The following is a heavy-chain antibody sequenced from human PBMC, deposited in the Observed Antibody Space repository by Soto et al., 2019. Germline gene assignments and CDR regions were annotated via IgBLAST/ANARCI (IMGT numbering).Heavy chain of an antibody. CDR2: IYWNDDK. CDR1: GFSLSTTGVG. J-gene: IGHJ5*02. CDR3: AHSKRAHGWFDP. Sequence: QITLKESGPTLVKPTQTITLTCTFSGFSLSTTGVGVGWIRQPPGKALEWLALIYWNDDKLYSPSLKSRLTITKDTSKNQVVLTLTNMDPVDTATYYCAHSKRAHGWFDPWGQGTLVTVSS. V-gene: IGHV2-5*01.